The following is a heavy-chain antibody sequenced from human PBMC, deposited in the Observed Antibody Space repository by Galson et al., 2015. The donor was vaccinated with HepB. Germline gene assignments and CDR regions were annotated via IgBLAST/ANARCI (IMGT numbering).Heavy chain of an antibody. CDR2: ITVGGYYT. CDR3: ARVPSGDYERHFIDL. V-gene: IGHV3-11*06. J-gene: IGHJ2*01. D-gene: IGHD4-17*01. CDR1: GFTFSDNY. Sequence: SLRLSCAASGFTFSDNYMSWIRQAPGKGLEWISYITVGGYYTNYADSVKGRFTIARDNAKNSLFLQMNSLRAEDTAIYYCARVPSGDYERHFIDLWGRGTLVTVSS.